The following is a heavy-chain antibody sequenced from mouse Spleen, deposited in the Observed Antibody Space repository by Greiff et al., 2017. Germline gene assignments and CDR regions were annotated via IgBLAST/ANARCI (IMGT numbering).Heavy chain of an antibody. CDR3: AREGYYYDGSYEVAY. Sequence: VQGVESGAELVRPGASVTLSCKASGYTFTDYEMHWVKQTPVHGLEWIGAIDPETGGTAYNQKFKGKAILTADKSSSTAYMELRSLTSEDSAVYYCAREGYYYDGSYEVAYWGQGTLVTVSA. CDR1: GYTFTDYE. CDR2: IDPETGGT. V-gene: IGHV1-15*01. D-gene: IGHD1-1*01. J-gene: IGHJ3*01.